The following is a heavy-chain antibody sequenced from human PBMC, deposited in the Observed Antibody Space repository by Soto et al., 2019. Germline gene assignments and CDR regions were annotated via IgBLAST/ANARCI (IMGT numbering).Heavy chain of an antibody. Sequence: QVQLQESGPGLVKPSETLSLTCTVSGGSISSYYWSWIRQPPGKGLEWIGYIYYSGNTNYNPSLESRVIISVATSKNQFSLQLNSVTAADTAVYYCARQYSGSWYWFDPWGQGTLVTVSS. CDR3: ARQYSGSWYWFDP. CDR2: IYYSGNT. V-gene: IGHV4-59*01. D-gene: IGHD6-13*01. J-gene: IGHJ5*02. CDR1: GGSISSYY.